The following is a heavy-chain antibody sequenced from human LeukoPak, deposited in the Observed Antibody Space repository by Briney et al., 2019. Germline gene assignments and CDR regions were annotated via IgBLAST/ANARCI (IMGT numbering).Heavy chain of an antibody. CDR3: ARDGSVLRPPWDYYYGMDV. D-gene: IGHD3-3*01. CDR2: ISSSSSYI. J-gene: IGHJ6*02. Sequence: GGSLRLSCAASGFTFSSYSMNWVRQAPGKGLEWVSSISSSSSYIYYADSVKGRFTISRDNAKNSLYLQMNSLRAEDTAVYYCARDGSVLRPPWDYYYGMDVWGQGTTVTVSS. CDR1: GFTFSSYS. V-gene: IGHV3-21*01.